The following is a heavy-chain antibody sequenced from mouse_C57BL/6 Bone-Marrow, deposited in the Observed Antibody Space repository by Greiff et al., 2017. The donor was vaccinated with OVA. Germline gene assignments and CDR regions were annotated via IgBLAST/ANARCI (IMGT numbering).Heavy chain of an antibody. J-gene: IGHJ3*01. D-gene: IGHD1-1*01. CDR3: TFYYGSSYLFAY. V-gene: IGHV14-4*01. CDR1: GFNIKDDY. Sequence: EVQLQQSGAELVRPGASVKLSCTASGFNIKDDYMHWVKQRPEQGLEWIGWIDPENGDTEYASKFQGKATITADTSSNPAYLQLSSLTSEDTAVYYCTFYYGSSYLFAYWGQGTLVTVSA. CDR2: IDPENGDT.